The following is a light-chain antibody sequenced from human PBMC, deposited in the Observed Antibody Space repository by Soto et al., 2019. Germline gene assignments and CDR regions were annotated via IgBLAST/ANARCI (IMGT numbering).Light chain of an antibody. J-gene: IGLJ1*01. CDR3: AAWDDAVRSYV. V-gene: IGLV1-47*01. CDR2: RDN. Sequence: QSVLTQPPSVSGTPGPRVTITCSGGISNIGTNYVHWFQQLPGTAPKVLSNRDNQRPSGVPDRFSGSKSGTSASLAISGLRSEYEAEYYCAAWDDAVRSYVFGTGTKLTVL. CDR1: ISNIGTNY.